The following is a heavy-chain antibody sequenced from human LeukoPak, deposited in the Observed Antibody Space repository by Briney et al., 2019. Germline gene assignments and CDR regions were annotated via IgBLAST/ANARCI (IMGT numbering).Heavy chain of an antibody. V-gene: IGHV3-7*01. D-gene: IGHD3/OR15-3a*01. J-gene: IGHJ4*02. CDR3: ARDGLGSAFDY. Sequence: PGGSLRLSCAASGFTFSSYWMTWVRQAPGKGLEWVANIKQDGSEEYYVDSVKGRFTISRDNAKNSLYPQMNSLRAEDTAVYYCARDGLGSAFDYWGQGTLVTVSS. CDR2: IKQDGSEE. CDR1: GFTFSSYW.